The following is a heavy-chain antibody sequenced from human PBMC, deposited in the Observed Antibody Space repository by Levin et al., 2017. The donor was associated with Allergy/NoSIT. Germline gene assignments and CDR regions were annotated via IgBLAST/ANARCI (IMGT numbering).Heavy chain of an antibody. D-gene: IGHD3-22*01. Sequence: SETLSLTCAVSGASIGSSRYYWGWIRQSPRKGLEWIGSMYYRGPTFYHPSLKSRLTISIDTSKNQVSLNLRSVTAADTAVYYCARGDDSTGHFPPCFDYWGQGTLATVSS. CDR2: MYYRGPT. J-gene: IGHJ4*02. V-gene: IGHV4-39*07. CDR1: GASIGSSRYY. CDR3: ARGDDSTGHFPPCFDY.